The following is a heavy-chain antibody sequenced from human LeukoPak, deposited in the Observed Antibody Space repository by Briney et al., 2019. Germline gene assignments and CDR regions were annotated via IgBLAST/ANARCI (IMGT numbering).Heavy chain of an antibody. CDR2: ISGSGGST. CDR1: GFTFSSCA. D-gene: IGHD2-21*01. J-gene: IGHJ5*02. V-gene: IGHV3-23*01. Sequence: PGGSLRLSCAASGFTFSSCAMSWVRQAPGKGLEWVSAISGSGGSTYYADSVKGRFTISRDNSKNTLYLQMNSLRAEDTAVYYCAKERAYCGGDCPNWFDPWGQGTLVTVSS. CDR3: AKERAYCGGDCPNWFDP.